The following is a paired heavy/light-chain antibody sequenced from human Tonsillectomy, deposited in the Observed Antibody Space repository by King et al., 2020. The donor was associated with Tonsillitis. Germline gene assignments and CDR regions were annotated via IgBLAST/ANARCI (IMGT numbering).Heavy chain of an antibody. CDR1: GFTFSSYG. CDR3: AKDTGAWGVPGGTDS. CDR2: ISYDGSNR. V-gene: IGHV3-30*18. D-gene: IGHD3-10*01. Sequence: QVQLVESGGGVVQTGRSLRLSCAASGFTFSSYGINWVRQAPGKGLEWVAVISYDGSNRYYADSVKGRFTISRDNSKNTLYLQMNSLRPEDTAVYYCAKDTGAWGVPGGTDSWGQGTLVTVSS. J-gene: IGHJ4*02.
Light chain of an antibody. CDR2: EDN. CDR3: QSYDSAYWV. V-gene: IGLV6-57*02. J-gene: IGLJ3*02. CDR1: SGSIVSNS. Sequence: NFMLTQPHSVSESPGKTVTISCTGSSGSIVSNSVQWYQQRPGSAPTTVIFEDNQRPAGVSDRFSGSIDRSSNSASLTVSGLKAEDEADYYCQSYDSAYWVFGGGTKLTVL.